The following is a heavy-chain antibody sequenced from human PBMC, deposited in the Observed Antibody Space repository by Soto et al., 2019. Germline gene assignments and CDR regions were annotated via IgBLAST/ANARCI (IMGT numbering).Heavy chain of an antibody. CDR3: ARMKWELLDY. CDR1: GGSVSSNSYY. V-gene: IGHV4-61*01. J-gene: IGHJ4*02. CDR2: IYYSGST. Sequence: QVQLQESGPGLVKPSETLSLTCTVSGGSVSSNSYYWSWIRQPPGKGLEWIGYIYYSGSTNYNPSLRRRVTISVDTSKNPFSLKLSSVTAADTAVYYCARMKWELLDYWGQGTLVTVSS. D-gene: IGHD1-26*01.